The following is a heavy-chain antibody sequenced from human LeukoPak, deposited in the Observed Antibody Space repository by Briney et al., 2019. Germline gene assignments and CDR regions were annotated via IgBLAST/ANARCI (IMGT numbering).Heavy chain of an antibody. CDR2: IHSSGST. Sequence: SETLSLTCGVSGGSISSTNWWSWVRQPPGKGLEWIGYIHSSGSTNFNPSLKSRVTISLDTSKNQFSLKLSSVTAADTAVYYCARLWRGSGSCTCYDYWGQGTLVTVSS. CDR1: GGSISSTNW. V-gene: IGHV4-4*02. D-gene: IGHD6-13*01. CDR3: ARLWRGSGSCTCYDY. J-gene: IGHJ4*02.